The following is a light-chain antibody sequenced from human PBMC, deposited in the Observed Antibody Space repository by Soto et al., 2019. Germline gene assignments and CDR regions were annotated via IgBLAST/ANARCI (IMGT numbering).Light chain of an antibody. Sequence: DIQMTQSPSSLSASVGDRVTITCLASHDIGNYLNWYQQKPGKAPKLLIYYASNLETGVSSRFSGSGSGTDFTFTISSLQPEDIATSFCQPYENLPRFIFGPGTKVDIK. CDR2: YAS. V-gene: IGKV1-33*01. J-gene: IGKJ3*01. CDR1: HDIGNY. CDR3: QPYENLPRFI.